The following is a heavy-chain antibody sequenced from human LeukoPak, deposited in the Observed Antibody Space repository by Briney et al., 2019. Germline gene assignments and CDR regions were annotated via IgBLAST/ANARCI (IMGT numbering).Heavy chain of an antibody. CDR3: AADPTMIVVVKNAFDI. Sequence: SVKVSCKASGFTFTSSAVQWVRQARGQRLEWIGWIVVGSGNTNYAQKFQERVTITRDMSTSTAYMELSSLRSEDTAVYYCAADPTMIVVVKNAFDIWGQGTMVTVSS. CDR1: GFTFTSSA. D-gene: IGHD3-22*01. V-gene: IGHV1-58*01. CDR2: IVVGSGNT. J-gene: IGHJ3*02.